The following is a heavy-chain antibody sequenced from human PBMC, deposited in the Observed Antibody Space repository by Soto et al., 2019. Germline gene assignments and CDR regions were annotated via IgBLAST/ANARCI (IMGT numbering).Heavy chain of an antibody. Sequence: GESLKVSCKGSGYRFSSYWIAWVRQMPGKGLEWMGIIYPGDSDTRYSPSFEGQVTISADKSNSTAYLQWSSLKASDTAMYYCARQGSNGAYYYYGMDVWGQGTTVTVSS. CDR2: IYPGDSDT. CDR1: GYRFSSYW. D-gene: IGHD3-16*01. J-gene: IGHJ6*02. V-gene: IGHV5-51*01. CDR3: ARQGSNGAYYYYGMDV.